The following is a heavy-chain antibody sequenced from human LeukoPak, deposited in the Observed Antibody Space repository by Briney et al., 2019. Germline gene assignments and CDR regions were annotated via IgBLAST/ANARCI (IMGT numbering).Heavy chain of an antibody. V-gene: IGHV3-21*01. CDR1: GFTFSSYS. D-gene: IGHD2-15*01. CDR2: ISTSGSYI. J-gene: IGHJ5*02. CDR3: ARGADGVSSNSRGWFDP. Sequence: GGSLRLSCAASGFTFSSYSMNWVRQAPGKGLEWVSSISTSGSYIYYADSVKGRFTISRDNARNSLYLQMNTLRAEDTAVYSCARGADGVSSNSRGWFDPWGQGTLVTVSS.